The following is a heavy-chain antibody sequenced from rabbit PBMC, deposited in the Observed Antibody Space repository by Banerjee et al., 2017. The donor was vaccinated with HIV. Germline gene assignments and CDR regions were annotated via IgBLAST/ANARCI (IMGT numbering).Heavy chain of an antibody. CDR1: GIDFSSYYY. J-gene: IGHJ4*01. D-gene: IGHD8-1*01. CDR3: ARGDDGVSNYNYAFNL. V-gene: IGHV1S45*01. Sequence: QEQLEESGGGLVKPEGSLTLTCKASGIDFSSYYYMCWVRQAPGKGLEWIACIGAGSSGRIYYASWAKGRFTISKTSSTTVTLQMTSLTAADTATYFCARGDDGVSNYNYAFNLWGQGTLVTVS. CDR2: IGAGSSGRI.